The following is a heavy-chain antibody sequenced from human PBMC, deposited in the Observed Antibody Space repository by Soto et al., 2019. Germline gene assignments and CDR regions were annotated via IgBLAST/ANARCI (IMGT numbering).Heavy chain of an antibody. CDR1: GFPFRTFD. V-gene: IGHV3-23*01. J-gene: IGHJ4*02. CDR3: AKQNDFDWLFPPKNFDY. Sequence: GGSPRLCCAASGFPFRTFDMTWVRQAPGKGLEWVSLIRGVAGSTYYADSVKGRFTISKDNSKNTLYLQMNSLRAEDTAVYYSAKQNDFDWLFPPKNFDYWGQGTLVTVSS. CDR2: IRGVAGST. D-gene: IGHD3-9*01.